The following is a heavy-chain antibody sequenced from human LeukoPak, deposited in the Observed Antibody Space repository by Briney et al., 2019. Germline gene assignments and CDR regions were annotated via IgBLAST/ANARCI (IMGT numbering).Heavy chain of an antibody. CDR3: ARKYYYDSSGYYYGY. CDR1: GYTFTSYD. Sequence: ASVKASCKASGYTFTSYDINWVRQATGQGLEWMGWMNPNSGNTGYAQKFQGRVTMTRNTSISTAYMELRSLRSDDTAVYYCARKYYYDSSGYYYGYWGQGTLVTVSS. CDR2: MNPNSGNT. D-gene: IGHD3-22*01. J-gene: IGHJ4*02. V-gene: IGHV1-8*01.